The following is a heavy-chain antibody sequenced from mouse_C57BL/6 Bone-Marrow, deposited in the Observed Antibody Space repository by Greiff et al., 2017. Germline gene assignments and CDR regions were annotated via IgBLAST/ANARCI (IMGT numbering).Heavy chain of an antibody. D-gene: IGHD3-2*02. CDR2: IDPEDGKT. V-gene: IGHV14-2*01. Sequence: EVQLLQSGAELVKPGASVKLSCTASGFNFKDYYMHWVKQRTEQGLEWIGRIDPEDGKTKYAPKFQGKATITADTSSHTVYLQLSSLTSEDTAVYYSALDSSGYLWFAYWGQGTLVTVSA. J-gene: IGHJ3*01. CDR3: ALDSSGYLWFAY. CDR1: GFNFKDYY.